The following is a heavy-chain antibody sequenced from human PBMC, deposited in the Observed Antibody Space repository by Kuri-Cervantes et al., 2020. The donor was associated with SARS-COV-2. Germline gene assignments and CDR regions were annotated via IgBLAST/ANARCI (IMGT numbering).Heavy chain of an antibody. CDR1: GGSNSSSSYY. J-gene: IGHJ3*02. Sequence: SETLSLTCTVSGGSNSSSSYYWGWIRQPPGKGLEWIGSIYYSGSTYYNPSLKSRVTISVDTSKNQFSLKLSSVAAADTAVYYCARRACSSTSCYRALRAFDIWGQGTMVTVSS. D-gene: IGHD2-2*01. CDR2: IYYSGST. V-gene: IGHV4-39*01. CDR3: ARRACSSTSCYRALRAFDI.